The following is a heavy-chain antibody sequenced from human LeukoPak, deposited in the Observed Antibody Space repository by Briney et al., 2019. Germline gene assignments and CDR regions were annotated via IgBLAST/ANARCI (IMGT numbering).Heavy chain of an antibody. V-gene: IGHV4-59*01. CDR3: ARGGRDGYNSFVAAFDI. CDR1: GGSISSYY. D-gene: IGHD5-24*01. CDR2: IYYSGST. J-gene: IGHJ3*02. Sequence: NPSETLSLTCTVSGGSISSYYWSWIRQPPGKGLEWIGYIYYSGSTNYNPSLKSRVTISVDTSKNQFSLKLSSVTAADTAVYYCARGGRDGYNSFVAAFDIWGQGTMVTVSS.